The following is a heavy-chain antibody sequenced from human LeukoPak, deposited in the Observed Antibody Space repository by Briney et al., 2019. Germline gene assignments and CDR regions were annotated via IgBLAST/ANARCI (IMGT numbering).Heavy chain of an antibody. CDR1: GFTFSSYG. J-gene: IGHJ4*02. D-gene: IGHD5-24*01. CDR2: IRYDGSNK. V-gene: IGHV3-30*02. Sequence: GGSLRLSCAASGFTFSSYGMHWVRQAPGKGLEWVAFIRYDGSNKYYADSVKGRFTISRDNSKNTLYLQMNSLRAEDTAVYYCATTGLQFFRRTYYFDYWGQGTLVTVSS. CDR3: ATTGLQFFRRTYYFDY.